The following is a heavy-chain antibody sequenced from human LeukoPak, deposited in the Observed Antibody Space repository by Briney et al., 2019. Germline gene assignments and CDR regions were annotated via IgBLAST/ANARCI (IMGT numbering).Heavy chain of an antibody. J-gene: IGHJ3*02. CDR3: ARGSGWRTGAFDI. D-gene: IGHD6-19*01. CDR2: INHSGST. V-gene: IGHV4-34*01. Sequence: SETLSLTCAVYGGSFSGYYWSWIRQPPGKGLEWIGEINHSGSTNYNPSLKSRVTISVDTSKNQFSLKLSSVTAADTAVYYCARGSGWRTGAFDIWGQGTMVTVSS. CDR1: GGSFSGYY.